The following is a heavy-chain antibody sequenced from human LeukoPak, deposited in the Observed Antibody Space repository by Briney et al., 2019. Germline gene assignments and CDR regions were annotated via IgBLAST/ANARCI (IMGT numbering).Heavy chain of an antibody. V-gene: IGHV4-4*02. CDR2: IHDTGST. J-gene: IGHJ4*02. Sequence: SGTLSLTCTVSGGSISRSNWWSWVRQPPGKGLEWIGEIHDTGSTNYNPPLKSRVSMSLDKSKNQFSLNLNSVTAADTAVYYCATYYDILSGYTFDYWGQGTLVAVSS. CDR1: GGSISRSNW. CDR3: ATYYDILSGYTFDY. D-gene: IGHD3-9*01.